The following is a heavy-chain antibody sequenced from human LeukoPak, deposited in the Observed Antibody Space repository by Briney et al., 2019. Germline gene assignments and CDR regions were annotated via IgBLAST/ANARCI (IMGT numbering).Heavy chain of an antibody. Sequence: PGGSLRLSCAASGFTFSSYAMHWVRRAPGKGLEWVAVISYDGSNKYYADSVKGRFTISRDNSKNTLYLQMNSLRAEDTAVYYCARGGYYHNWGQGTLVTVSS. V-gene: IGHV3-30-3*01. D-gene: IGHD3-9*01. CDR3: ARGGYYHN. CDR1: GFTFSSYA. CDR2: ISYDGSNK. J-gene: IGHJ4*02.